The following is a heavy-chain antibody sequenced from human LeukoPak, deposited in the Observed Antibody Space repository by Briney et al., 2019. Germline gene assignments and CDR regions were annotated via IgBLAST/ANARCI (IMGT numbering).Heavy chain of an antibody. Sequence: PGESLRLSCAASGVTFSSYAMSWVRQPPGKGLEWVSAISGSGGSTYYADSVKGRFTISRDNSKHTLYLQRDSLRAEDTAVYYCAKTLSTWYSRVDFDYWGQGTLVTVSS. CDR2: ISGSGGST. J-gene: IGHJ4*02. CDR3: AKTLSTWYSRVDFDY. V-gene: IGHV3-23*01. D-gene: IGHD2-15*01. CDR1: GVTFSSYA.